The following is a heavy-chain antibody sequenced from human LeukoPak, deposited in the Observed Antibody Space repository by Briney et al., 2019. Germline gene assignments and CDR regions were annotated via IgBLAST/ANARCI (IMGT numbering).Heavy chain of an antibody. CDR3: AHRQVYDILSGLNF. D-gene: IGHD3-9*01. CDR2: IYWDDEK. V-gene: IGHV2-5*02. Sequence: SGPTLVNPTQTLTLTCTFSGFSLSTSGVGVGWIRQPPGKALEWLALIYWDDEKRYSPSLENRLTITKDTSKNQVVLTMTNMDPVDTATYYCAHRQVYDILSGLNFWGQGTLVTVSS. J-gene: IGHJ4*02. CDR1: GFSLSTSGVG.